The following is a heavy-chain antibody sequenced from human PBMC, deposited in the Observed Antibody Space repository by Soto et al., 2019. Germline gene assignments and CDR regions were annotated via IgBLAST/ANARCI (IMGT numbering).Heavy chain of an antibody. D-gene: IGHD5-18*01. CDR1: GFTFRSYG. CDR3: ARDTGYSYGHYRWFDP. V-gene: IGHV3-30*03. Sequence: GGSLRLSCAASGFTFRSYGMHWVRQAPDKGLEWVAAIKSDGSQYSTDSVKGRFFIFRDTSKNQFSLKLYSLTSADTAIYYCARDTGYSYGHYRWFDPWGQGALVTVSS. CDR2: IKSDGSQ. J-gene: IGHJ5*02.